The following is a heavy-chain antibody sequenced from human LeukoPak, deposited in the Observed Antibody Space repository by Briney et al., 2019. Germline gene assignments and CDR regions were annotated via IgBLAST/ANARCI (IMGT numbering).Heavy chain of an antibody. CDR1: GFTLDDYA. CDR3: AREMGHMGARYFDD. CDR2: IRWNSGSI. D-gene: IGHD3-9*01. J-gene: IGHJ4*02. V-gene: IGHV3-9*01. Sequence: GGSLRLSCAASGFTLDDYAMQWVRQAAGKGLEWDSGIRWNSGSIGYADSVKGRFTISRDNAKNTLYLQMNSVSAEDTALSYCAREMGHMGARYFDDWGQGTTVTVSS.